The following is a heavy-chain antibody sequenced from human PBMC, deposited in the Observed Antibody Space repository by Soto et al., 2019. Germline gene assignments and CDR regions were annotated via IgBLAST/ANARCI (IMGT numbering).Heavy chain of an antibody. J-gene: IGHJ4*02. D-gene: IGHD6-19*01. CDR3: ARVGVVESSASRFDY. CDR1: EFTFSSYW. CDR2: IDSDGSST. V-gene: IGHV3-74*01. Sequence: EVQLVESGGGLVEPGGSLRLSCAASEFTFSSYWMHWVRQVPGKGLVWVSRIDSDGSSTIYADSVKGRFTISRDNDKNTLYLQMDSLRDEDTGVYYCARVGVVESSASRFDYWGQGTLVTVSS.